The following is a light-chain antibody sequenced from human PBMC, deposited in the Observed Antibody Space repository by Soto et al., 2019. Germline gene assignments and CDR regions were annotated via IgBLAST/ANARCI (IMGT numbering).Light chain of an antibody. CDR3: QQSYSMPPWT. Sequence: DIQMTQSPSSLSASVGDSVTISCRAGQTINTYLNWYQQKPGQAPKVLIFAISTLQPGVPSRFRGSGSGTEFSLTISSLQPEDAATYYCQQSYSMPPWTX. CDR1: QTINTY. J-gene: IGKJ1*01. V-gene: IGKV1-39*01. CDR2: AIS.